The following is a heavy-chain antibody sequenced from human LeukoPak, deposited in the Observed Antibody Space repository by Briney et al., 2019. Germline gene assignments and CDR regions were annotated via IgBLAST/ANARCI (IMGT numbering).Heavy chain of an antibody. CDR2: INPNSGGT. J-gene: IGHJ5*02. CDR1: GYTFTGYY. Sequence: ASVKVSCKASGYTFTGYYMHWVRQAPGQGLEWMGWINPNSGGTNYVQKFQGWVTMTRDTSISTAYMELSRLRSDDTAVYYCAREGGSGDNWFDPWGQGTLVTVSS. CDR3: AREGGSGDNWFDP. D-gene: IGHD3-10*01. V-gene: IGHV1-2*04.